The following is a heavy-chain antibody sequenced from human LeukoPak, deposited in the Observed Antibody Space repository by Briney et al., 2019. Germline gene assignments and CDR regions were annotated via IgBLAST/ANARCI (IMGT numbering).Heavy chain of an antibody. CDR1: GFTFSLYS. CDR2: ISSNTATI. D-gene: IGHD1-26*01. CDR3: TRGGSYLREPLWD. V-gene: IGHV3-48*04. J-gene: IGHJ4*02. Sequence: PGGSLRLSCAASGFTFSLYSMNWVRQAPGKGLQWLSYISSNTATIYYADSVEGRFTISRDNAKNTLYLQMNSLRAEDTAVYYCTRGGSYLREPLWDWGQGTLVTVSS.